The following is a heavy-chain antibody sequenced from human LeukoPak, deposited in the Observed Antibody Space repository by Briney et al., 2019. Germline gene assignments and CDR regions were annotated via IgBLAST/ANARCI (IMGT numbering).Heavy chain of an antibody. CDR2: IHPSGST. D-gene: IGHD6-13*01. CDR1: GGSISSGSFY. J-gene: IGHJ4*02. V-gene: IGHV4-30-2*01. CDR3: AKDLRGIAAAQFDY. Sequence: PSQTLSLTCAVSGGSISSGSFYWNWIRQPPGKGLEWIGCIHPSGSTYYNPSLKSRVAISVDTSKNQFSLKLSSVTAADTAVYYCAKDLRGIAAAQFDYWGQGTLVTVSS.